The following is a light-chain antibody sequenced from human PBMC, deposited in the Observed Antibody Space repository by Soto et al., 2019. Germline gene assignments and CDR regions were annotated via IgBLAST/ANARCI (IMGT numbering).Light chain of an antibody. J-gene: IGKJ4*01. Sequence: EIVMTQSPATLSVSPGERATLSCRASQSISSTLAWYQQKPGQAPRLLIYGASTRATGIPARFSGSGSGTEFTLTISSLQSEDVAVYHCQQYNNWPHTFGGGTKVEIK. CDR2: GAS. CDR1: QSISST. CDR3: QQYNNWPHT. V-gene: IGKV3-15*01.